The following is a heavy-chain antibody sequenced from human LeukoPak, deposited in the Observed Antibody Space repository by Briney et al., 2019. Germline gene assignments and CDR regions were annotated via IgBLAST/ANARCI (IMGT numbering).Heavy chain of an antibody. CDR1: GFTFSSYW. D-gene: IGHD3-3*01. J-gene: IGHJ6*02. CDR2: IKQDGSEK. Sequence: GGSLRLSCAASGFTFSSYWMSWVRQAPGKGLEWVANIKQDGSEKYYVDSAKGRFTISRDNAKNSLYLQMNSLRAEDTAVYYCARRFDFWSGYGGVWGQGTTVTVSS. CDR3: ARRFDFWSGYGGV. V-gene: IGHV3-7*01.